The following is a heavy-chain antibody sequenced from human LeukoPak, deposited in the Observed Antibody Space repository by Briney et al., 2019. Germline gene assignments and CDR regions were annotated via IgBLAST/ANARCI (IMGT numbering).Heavy chain of an antibody. D-gene: IGHD3-10*01. CDR2: ISAYNGNT. CDR1: GYTFTSYG. CDR3: ARDMVRGVIITPPSWFDP. J-gene: IGHJ5*02. Sequence: ASVKVSCKASGYTFTSYGISWVRQAPGQGLEWMGWISAYNGNTNYAQKLQGRVTMTTDTSTSTAYMEQRSLRSDDTAVYYCARDMVRGVIITPPSWFDPWGQGTLVTVSS. V-gene: IGHV1-18*01.